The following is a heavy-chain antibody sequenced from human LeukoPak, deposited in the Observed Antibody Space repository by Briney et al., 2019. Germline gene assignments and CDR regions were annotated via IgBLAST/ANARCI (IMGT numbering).Heavy chain of an antibody. Sequence: PGGSLRLSCAASGFTFINYWMSWVRKAPGKGLEWVASIKQDGSEKYYVDSVKGRFTISRDNAKNSVYLQMNSLRVEDTALYYCATSRTKVDYWGQGSLVTVSS. CDR3: ATSRTKVDY. CDR2: IKQDGSEK. CDR1: GFTFINYW. V-gene: IGHV3-7*01. J-gene: IGHJ4*02.